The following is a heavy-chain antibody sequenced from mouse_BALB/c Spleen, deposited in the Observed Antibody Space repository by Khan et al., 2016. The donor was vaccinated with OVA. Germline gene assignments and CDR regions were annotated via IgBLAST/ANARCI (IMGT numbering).Heavy chain of an antibody. CDR1: GYTFTSYT. CDR3: ARKSTRASY. J-gene: IGHJ2*01. D-gene: IGHD3-1*01. CDR2: INPSSGYT. Sequence: QVKREEDGAELVKPGASVKMSCKASGYTFTSYTMHWVKQRPGQGLEWIGYINPSSGYTKYNQKFKDKAIWTADKSSSTDYMQLSSLTSEDSAVYYSARKSTRASYWGQGTTLTVSS. V-gene: IGHV1-4*01.